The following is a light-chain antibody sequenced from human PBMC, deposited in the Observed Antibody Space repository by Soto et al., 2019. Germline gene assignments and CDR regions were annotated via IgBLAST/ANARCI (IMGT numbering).Light chain of an antibody. V-gene: IGKV3-20*01. J-gene: IGKJ3*01. CDR1: QSVSSSY. Sequence: EIVFTQSPGTLSFSPGERATLSCRASQSVSSSYLAWYQQKPGQAPRPLIYGASTRATGIPDRFSGSGSGTDFTLTISRLEPEDFAVYYCQQYGSSPFTFGPGTKVDIK. CDR2: GAS. CDR3: QQYGSSPFT.